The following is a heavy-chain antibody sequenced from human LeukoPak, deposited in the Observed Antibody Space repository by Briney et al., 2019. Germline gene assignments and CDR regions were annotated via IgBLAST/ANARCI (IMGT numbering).Heavy chain of an antibody. Sequence: GGSLRLSCAASGFTFSDYYMSWIRQAPGKGLEWVSYISSSGSTIYYADSVKGRFTISRDNAKNSLYLQMNSLRAEDTAVYYCARDQSPGSSEFDYWGQGTLVTVSS. CDR3: ARDQSPGSSEFDY. CDR1: GFTFSDYY. V-gene: IGHV3-11*04. CDR2: ISSSGSTI. J-gene: IGHJ4*02.